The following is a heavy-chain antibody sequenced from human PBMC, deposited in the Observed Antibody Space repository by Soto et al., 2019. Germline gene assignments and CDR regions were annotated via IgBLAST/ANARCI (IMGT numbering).Heavy chain of an antibody. Sequence: QVQLQESGPGLVKPSETLSLTCTVSGGSIISYYWSWIRQPPGKGLEWIGYIYYSGSTNYNPSLKSRVTISVDMSKNQNSLKVRSATAADTAVYYCARGSSGSYYYMDVWGKGTTVTVSS. J-gene: IGHJ6*03. CDR1: GGSIISYY. D-gene: IGHD6-19*01. CDR3: ARGSSGSYYYMDV. V-gene: IGHV4-59*08. CDR2: IYYSGST.